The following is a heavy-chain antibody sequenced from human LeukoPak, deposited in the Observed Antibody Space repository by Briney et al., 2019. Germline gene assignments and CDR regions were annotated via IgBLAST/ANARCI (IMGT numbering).Heavy chain of an antibody. CDR1: GGSISSSSYY. CDR2: IYYSGST. V-gene: IGHV4-39*01. J-gene: IGHJ5*02. CDR3: ARLQRRSGYDLIGQANNWFDP. D-gene: IGHD5-12*01. Sequence: SETLSLTCTVSGGSISSSSYYWGWIRQPPGKGLEWIGSIYYSGSTYYNPSLKSRVTISVDTSKNQFSLKLSSVTAADTAVYYCARLQRRSGYDLIGQANNWFDPWGQGTLVTVSS.